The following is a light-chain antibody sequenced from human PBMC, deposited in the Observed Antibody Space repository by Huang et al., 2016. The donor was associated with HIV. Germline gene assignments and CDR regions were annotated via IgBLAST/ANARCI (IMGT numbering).Light chain of an antibody. J-gene: IGKJ4*01. V-gene: IGKV1-12*02. Sequence: DIQMTQSPSSVAASVGDRVTITCRASQPISNWLAWYQQRPGKAPKLLIYAASTLQSGVPSRFSGSGSGTNFTLTISSLQPEDFAIYYCQQANSFSSLSFGGGTKVEIK. CDR3: QQANSFSSLS. CDR1: QPISNW. CDR2: AAS.